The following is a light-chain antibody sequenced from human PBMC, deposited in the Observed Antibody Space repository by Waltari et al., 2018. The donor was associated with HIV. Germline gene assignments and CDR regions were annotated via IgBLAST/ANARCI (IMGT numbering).Light chain of an antibody. Sequence: SFVPTQPPSVSVAPGQTARITCGATKIGSKNVHWYQQKSGQAPVLVVSDDVGRPSGIPERFSGSNSGNTAILTISRVEAGDEADYYCQVWDSSSDHLFGGGTKLTVL. CDR3: QVWDSSSDHL. J-gene: IGLJ2*01. CDR2: DDV. V-gene: IGLV3-21*02. CDR1: KIGSKN.